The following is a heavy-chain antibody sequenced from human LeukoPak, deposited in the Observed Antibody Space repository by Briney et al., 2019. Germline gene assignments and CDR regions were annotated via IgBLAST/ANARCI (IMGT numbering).Heavy chain of an antibody. CDR3: AGGGYTYGLY. CDR2: ISYDGSNK. Sequence: GGSLRLSCAASGFTFSSYAMHWVRQAPGKGLEWVAVISYDGSNKYYADSVKRRFTISRDNTKNTLHLQMNSLRAEDTAVYYCAGGGYTYGLYWGQGDLVTVSS. CDR1: GFTFSSYA. V-gene: IGHV3-30*04. D-gene: IGHD5-18*01. J-gene: IGHJ4*02.